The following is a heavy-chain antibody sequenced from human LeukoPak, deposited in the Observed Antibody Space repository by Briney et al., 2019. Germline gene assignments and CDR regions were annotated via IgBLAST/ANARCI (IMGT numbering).Heavy chain of an antibody. CDR1: GFTFSDYY. CDR2: ISSSSSYA. CDR3: TKDLGSSSWRPPNYYGMDV. Sequence: GGSLRLSCAASGFTFSDYYMSWIRQAPGKGLKWVSYISSSSSYANYADSVKGRFTISRDNAKNSLYLQMNSLTAEDTAVYYCTKDLGSSSWRPPNYYGMDVWGQGTTVTVSS. D-gene: IGHD6-13*01. J-gene: IGHJ6*02. V-gene: IGHV3-11*05.